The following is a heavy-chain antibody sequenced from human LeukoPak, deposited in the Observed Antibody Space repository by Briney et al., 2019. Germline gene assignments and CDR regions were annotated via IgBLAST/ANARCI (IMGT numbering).Heavy chain of an antibody. Sequence: SETLSLTCTVSGGSISSYYWSWIRQPPGKGLEWIGYIYYSGSTNYNPSLKRRVTISVDTSKNQFSLKLSSVTAADTAVYYCARTTMVRGVSIFDYWGQGTLVTVSS. CDR1: GGSISSYY. J-gene: IGHJ4*02. CDR3: ARTTMVRGVSIFDY. V-gene: IGHV4-59*08. CDR2: IYYSGST. D-gene: IGHD3-10*01.